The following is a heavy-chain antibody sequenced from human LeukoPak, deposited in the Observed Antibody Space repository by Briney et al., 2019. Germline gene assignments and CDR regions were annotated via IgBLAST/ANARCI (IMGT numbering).Heavy chain of an antibody. D-gene: IGHD3-22*01. J-gene: IGHJ4*02. V-gene: IGHV3-23*01. Sequence: GGSLRLSCAASGFTFSSYAMSWVRQAPGKGLEWVSAISGSGGSTYYADSVKGRFTISRDNSKYTLYLQMNSLRAEDTAVYYCAKGTMIVVVTNLFDYWGQGTLVTVSS. CDR3: AKGTMIVVVTNLFDY. CDR1: GFTFSSYA. CDR2: ISGSGGST.